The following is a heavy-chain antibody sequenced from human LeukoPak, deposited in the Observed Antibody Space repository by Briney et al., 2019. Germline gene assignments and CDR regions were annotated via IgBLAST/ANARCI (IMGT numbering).Heavy chain of an antibody. CDR3: ARSKSYSSGWTDFDC. CDR1: GFTFSSHD. Sequence: GGSLRLSCAASGFTFSSHDMHWVRQPTGKGLEWVSVIGTAGNTYYADSVRGRFTISRENAKNSLYLQMDNLRAEDTAVYYCARSKSYSSGWTDFDCWGQGTLVTVSS. D-gene: IGHD6-19*01. V-gene: IGHV3-13*01. J-gene: IGHJ4*02. CDR2: IGTAGNT.